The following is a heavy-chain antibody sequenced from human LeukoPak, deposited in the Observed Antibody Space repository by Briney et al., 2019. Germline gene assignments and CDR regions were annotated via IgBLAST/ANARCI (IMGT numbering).Heavy chain of an antibody. Sequence: SETLSLTCSVSGGSVNYGSYHWSWIRQPAGKGLEWIGRISSTGSTNYSPSLRSRVIMSVDASKNQFSLKLSSVTAADTAVYYCARVYYSSSYDYWYFDLWGRGTLVTVSS. CDR1: GGSVNYGSYH. CDR3: ARVYYSSSYDYWYFDL. CDR2: ISSTGST. J-gene: IGHJ2*01. D-gene: IGHD6-13*01. V-gene: IGHV4-61*10.